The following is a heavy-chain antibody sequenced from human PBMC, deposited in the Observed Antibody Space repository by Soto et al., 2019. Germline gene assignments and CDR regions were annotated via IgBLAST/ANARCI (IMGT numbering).Heavy chain of an antibody. V-gene: IGHV4-59*08. CDR3: ARQDGGYRYGKGFDL. CDR2: IYYSGST. J-gene: IGHJ2*01. Sequence: QVQLQESGPGLVKPSETLSLTCTVSGGSISSYYWSWIRQPPGKGLEWIGYIYYSGSTNYNPSLKGRVTTPVDTSKNQFSLKLSSVTAADTAVYYCARQDGGYRYGKGFDLWGRGTLVTVSS. CDR1: GGSISSYY. D-gene: IGHD5-18*01.